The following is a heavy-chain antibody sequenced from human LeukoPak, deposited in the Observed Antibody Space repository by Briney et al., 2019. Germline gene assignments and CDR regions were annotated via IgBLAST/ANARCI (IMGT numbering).Heavy chain of an antibody. V-gene: IGHV1-2*02. CDR3: ARDLGRYCSSTSCWGYYFDY. CDR1: GYTFTGYY. Sequence: GASVKVSCKASGYTFTGYYMHWVRQAPGQGLAWMGWINPNSGGTNNAQKFQGRVTMTRDTSISTAYMELSRLRSDDTAVYYCARDLGRYCSSTSCWGYYFDYWGQGTLVTVSS. CDR2: INPNSGGT. J-gene: IGHJ4*02. D-gene: IGHD2-2*01.